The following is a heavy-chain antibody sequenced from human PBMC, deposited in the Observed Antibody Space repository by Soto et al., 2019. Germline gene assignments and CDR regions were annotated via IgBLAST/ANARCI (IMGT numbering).Heavy chain of an antibody. CDR3: AKTANGWFSAFDI. V-gene: IGHV3-23*01. J-gene: IGHJ3*02. CDR2: GTT. D-gene: IGHD6-19*01. Sequence: GTTYYADSVKGRFTFSRDNSKNTLYLQMNSLRAEDTAVYYCAKTANGWFSAFDIWGQGTMVTVSS.